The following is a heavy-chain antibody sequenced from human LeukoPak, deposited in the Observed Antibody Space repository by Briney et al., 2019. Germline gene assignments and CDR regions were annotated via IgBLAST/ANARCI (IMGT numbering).Heavy chain of an antibody. CDR3: ARENINRYGGNSLGPYYYYYYGMDV. D-gene: IGHD4-23*01. J-gene: IGHJ6*02. Sequence: PGGSLRLSCAASGFTFSSYGMHWVRQAPGKGLEWVAFIRYDGSNKYYADSVKGRFTISRDNSKNTLYLQMNSLRAEDTAVYYCARENINRYGGNSLGPYYYYYYGMDVWGQGTTVTVSS. V-gene: IGHV3-30*02. CDR2: IRYDGSNK. CDR1: GFTFSSYG.